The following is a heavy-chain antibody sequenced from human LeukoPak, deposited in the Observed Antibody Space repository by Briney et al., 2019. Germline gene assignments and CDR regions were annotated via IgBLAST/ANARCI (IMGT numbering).Heavy chain of an antibody. J-gene: IGHJ4*02. CDR3: ASWDYYDSSGGFDY. D-gene: IGHD3-22*01. CDR2: IYYSGST. CDR1: GGSLSGYY. Sequence: SETLSLTCAVYGGSLSGYYWSWIRQPPGKGLEWIGYIYYSGSTNYNPSLKSRVTISVDTSKNQFSLKLSSVTAADTAVYYCASWDYYDSSGGFDYWGQGTLVTVSS. V-gene: IGHV4-59*01.